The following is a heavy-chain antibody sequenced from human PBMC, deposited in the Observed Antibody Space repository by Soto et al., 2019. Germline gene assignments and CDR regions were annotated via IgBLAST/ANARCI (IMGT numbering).Heavy chain of an antibody. D-gene: IGHD3-9*01. J-gene: IGHJ4*02. V-gene: IGHV4-59*08. CDR1: GVSIRSYY. CDR2: IYYSGST. CDR3: ARRDILTGYYFDY. Sequence: SETLSLTCTVSGVSIRSYYWSWIRQPPGKGLEWIGYIYYSGSTNYNPSPKSRVTISVDTSKNQFSLRLSSVTAADTAVYYCARRDILTGYYFDYWGQGTLVTVSS.